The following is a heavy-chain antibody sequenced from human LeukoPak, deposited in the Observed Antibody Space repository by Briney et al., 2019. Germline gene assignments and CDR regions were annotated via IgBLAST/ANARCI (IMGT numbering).Heavy chain of an antibody. CDR3: ARGRKYSDQGNYFGY. J-gene: IGHJ4*02. CDR2: ISSSSSYI. D-gene: IGHD1-26*01. V-gene: IGHV3-21*01. CDR1: GFTFSSYS. Sequence: PGGSLRLSCAASGFTFSSYSMNWVRQAPGKGLEWVSSISSSSSYIYYADSVKGRFTISRDNAKNSLYLQMNSLRAEDTAVYYCARGRKYSDQGNYFGYWGQGTLVTVSS.